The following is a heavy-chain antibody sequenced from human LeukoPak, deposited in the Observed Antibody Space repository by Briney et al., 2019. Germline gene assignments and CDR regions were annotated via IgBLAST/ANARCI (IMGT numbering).Heavy chain of an antibody. D-gene: IGHD3-3*01. CDR2: IWYDGSDK. CDR3: ARDPNFTHFDY. J-gene: IGHJ4*02. CDR1: GFTFISYG. Sequence: GRSLRLSCAASGFTFISYGMHGVRQAPGKGLEWLAVIWYDGSDKYYADSVKGRFTISRDNSKNTLYLQMNSLRDEDTAVYYCARDPNFTHFDYWGQGTLVIVSS. V-gene: IGHV3-33*01.